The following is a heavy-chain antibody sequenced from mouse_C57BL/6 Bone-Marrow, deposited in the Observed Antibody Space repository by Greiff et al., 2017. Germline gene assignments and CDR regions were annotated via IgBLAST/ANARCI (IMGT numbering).Heavy chain of an antibody. CDR1: GYTFTSYW. CDR2: IHPNSGST. CDR3: ARCPNYYGSSPFAY. Sequence: QVQLQQPGAELVKPGASVKLSCKASGYTFTSYWMHWVKQRPGQGLEWIGMIHPNSGSTNYNEKFKSKATLTVDKSSSPAYMQLSSLTSEDSAVYYCARCPNYYGSSPFAYWGQGTLVTVSA. V-gene: IGHV1-64*01. J-gene: IGHJ3*01. D-gene: IGHD1-1*01.